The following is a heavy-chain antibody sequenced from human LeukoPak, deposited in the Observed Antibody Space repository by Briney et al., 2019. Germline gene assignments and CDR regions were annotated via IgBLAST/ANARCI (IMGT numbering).Heavy chain of an antibody. CDR3: ARGAPFGERVATISYFDY. Sequence: GGSLRLSCAASGFTFSSYSMNWVRQAPGKGLEWVSSISSSSSYIYYADSVKGRFTISRDNAKNSLYLQMNSLRAEDTAVYYCARGAPFGERVATISYFDYWGQGTLVTVSS. D-gene: IGHD5-12*01. V-gene: IGHV3-21*01. CDR2: ISSSSSYI. CDR1: GFTFSSYS. J-gene: IGHJ4*02.